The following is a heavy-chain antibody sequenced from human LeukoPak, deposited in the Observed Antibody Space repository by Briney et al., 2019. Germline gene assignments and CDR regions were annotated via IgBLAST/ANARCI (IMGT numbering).Heavy chain of an antibody. V-gene: IGHV3-13*01. CDR3: ARAAALSGSYDY. CDR2: IGTAGDT. J-gene: IGHJ4*02. D-gene: IGHD1-26*01. CDR1: GFTFSSYD. Sequence: GGSLRPSCAASGFTFSSYDMHWVRQARGKGLEWVSAIGTAGDTYYPGSVKGRFTISRENAKNSLYLQMNSLRAGDTAVYYCARAAALSGSYDYWGQGTLVTVSS.